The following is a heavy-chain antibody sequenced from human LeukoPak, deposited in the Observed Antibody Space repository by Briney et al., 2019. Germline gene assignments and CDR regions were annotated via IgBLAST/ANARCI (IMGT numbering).Heavy chain of an antibody. J-gene: IGHJ4*02. CDR2: IYYSGST. CDR3: ARAPYGDYVGLDY. Sequence: SETLSLTCSVSGVSIRSSSFYWGWIRQPPGKGLEWIGSIYYSGSTYYRPSLKSRVTMSVDTSKNQFSLRLSSVTAADTAVYYCARAPYGDYVGLDYWGQGTLVTVSS. D-gene: IGHD4-17*01. CDR1: GVSIRSSSFY. V-gene: IGHV4-39*01.